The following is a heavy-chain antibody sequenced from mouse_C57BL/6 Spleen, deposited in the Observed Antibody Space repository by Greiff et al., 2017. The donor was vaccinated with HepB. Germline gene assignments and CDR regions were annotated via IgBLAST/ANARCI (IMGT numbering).Heavy chain of an antibody. CDR3: ATAQATGAMDY. Sequence: QVQLQQSGPELVKPGASVKISCKASGYAFSSSWMNWVKQRPGKGLEWIGRIYPGDGDTNYNGKFKGKATLTADKSSSTAYMQLSSLTSEDSAVYFCATAQATGAMDYWGQGTSVTVSS. CDR2: IYPGDGDT. J-gene: IGHJ4*01. V-gene: IGHV1-82*01. D-gene: IGHD3-2*02. CDR1: GYAFSSSW.